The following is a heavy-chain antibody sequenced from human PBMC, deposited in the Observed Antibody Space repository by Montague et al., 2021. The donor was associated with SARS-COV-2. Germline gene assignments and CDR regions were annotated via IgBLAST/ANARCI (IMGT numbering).Heavy chain of an antibody. V-gene: IGHV4-34*01. CDR2: INHSANT. CDR3: ASGIYPSGSYYNRYYYGLSI. D-gene: IGHD3-10*01. J-gene: IGHJ6*02. CDR1: GGSLSGYY. Sequence: SKTLSLTCAVHGGSLSGYYWSWIRQPPEKGLEWIGEINHSANTKYNPSLKSPVTISIDTSKNQFSLKMTSVTAADTATYYCASGIYPSGSYYNRYYYGLSIWGPGTTVIVSS.